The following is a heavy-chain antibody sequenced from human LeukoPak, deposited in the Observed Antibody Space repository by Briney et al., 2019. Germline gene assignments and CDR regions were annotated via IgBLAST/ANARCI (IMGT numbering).Heavy chain of an antibody. CDR1: GFTFTSHW. J-gene: IGHJ4*02. Sequence: PGGSLRLSCAASGFTFTSHWMHWVRQAPGKGLVWVSRINIDGSSTNYADSVKGRFTISRDNAKNTLYLQMSSLRAEDSALYYCARDRGPNILANFADYWGQGALVTVSS. CDR3: ARDRGPNILANFADY. CDR2: INIDGSST. V-gene: IGHV3-74*01. D-gene: IGHD5-12*01.